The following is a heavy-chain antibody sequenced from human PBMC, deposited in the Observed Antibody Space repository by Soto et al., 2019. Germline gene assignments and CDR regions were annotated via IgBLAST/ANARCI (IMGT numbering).Heavy chain of an antibody. CDR2: IVVGSGNT. Sequence: GASVKVSCKASGFTFTSSAVQWVRQARGQRLEWIGWIVVGSGNTNYAQKFQERVTITRDMSTSTAYMELSSLRSEDTAVYYCAAGCSGSYYCYFDYWGQGTLVTVSS. V-gene: IGHV1-58*01. CDR3: AAGCSGSYYCYFDY. CDR1: GFTFTSSA. J-gene: IGHJ4*02. D-gene: IGHD3-10*02.